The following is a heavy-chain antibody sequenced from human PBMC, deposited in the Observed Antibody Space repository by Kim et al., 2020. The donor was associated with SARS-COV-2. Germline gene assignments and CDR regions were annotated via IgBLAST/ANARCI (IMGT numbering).Heavy chain of an antibody. CDR3: ATMYSVSSAHLYS. J-gene: IGHJ4*02. CDR1: GGSTSSYY. V-gene: IGHV4-59*01. Sequence: SETLSLTRNVSGGSTSSYYWSWIRQPPGKGLEYIGYIYYRGSTNYNPSLESRVSISLDTSKNLFFLNLRSLTAADTAIYYCATMYSVSSAHLYSWGQGALVTVSS. D-gene: IGHD6-13*01. CDR2: IYYRGST.